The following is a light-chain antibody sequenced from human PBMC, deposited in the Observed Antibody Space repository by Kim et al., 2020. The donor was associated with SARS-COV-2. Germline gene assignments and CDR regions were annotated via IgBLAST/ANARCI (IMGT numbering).Light chain of an antibody. J-gene: IGLJ3*02. CDR2: DVT. Sequence: QYITISCAGTSNDIGCYNYVSWYQHPPSKAPKLIIADVTKRPSGVSSRFAGSKSGNAASLAISGLQTEDEADYYCCSFASGSTLVFGGGTQLTVL. V-gene: IGLV2-14*03. CDR1: SNDIGCYNY. CDR3: CSFASGSTLV.